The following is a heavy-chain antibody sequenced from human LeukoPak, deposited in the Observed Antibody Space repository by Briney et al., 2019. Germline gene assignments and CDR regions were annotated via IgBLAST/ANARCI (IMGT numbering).Heavy chain of an antibody. Sequence: GGSLRPSCAASGFTFSTYGMHWVRQAPGKGLDWVAAIWYDGSNKYYEDSVKGRFTISRDNSKNTLYLQMNRLRGEDTAVYYCARGAYGSGNYNNAYGMDVWGQGTTVTVSS. CDR2: IWYDGSNK. V-gene: IGHV3-33*01. D-gene: IGHD3-10*01. CDR3: ARGAYGSGNYNNAYGMDV. CDR1: GFTFSTYG. J-gene: IGHJ6*02.